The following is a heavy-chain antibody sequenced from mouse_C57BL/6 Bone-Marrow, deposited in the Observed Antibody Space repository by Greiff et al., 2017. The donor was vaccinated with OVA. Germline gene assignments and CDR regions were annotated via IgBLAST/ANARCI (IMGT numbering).Heavy chain of an antibody. J-gene: IGHJ3*01. D-gene: IGHD2-5*01. V-gene: IGHV1-55*01. CDR1: GYTFTSYW. CDR2: IYPGGGST. CDR3: ARGGGVCSNYPWFAY. Sequence: QVQLQQPGAELVKPGASVKMSCKASGYTFTSYWITWVKQRPGQGLEWIGDIYPGGGSTNSDEKFKSKATLTVDTSSSTAYMKLSSLTSEDSAVDYCARGGGVCSNYPWFAYWGQGTLVTVSA.